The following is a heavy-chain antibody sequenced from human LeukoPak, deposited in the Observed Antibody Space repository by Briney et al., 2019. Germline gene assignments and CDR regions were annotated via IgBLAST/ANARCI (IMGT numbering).Heavy chain of an antibody. V-gene: IGHV3-53*01. J-gene: IGHJ4*02. CDR3: AREYCGGGSCYRRQYYFDY. D-gene: IGHD2-15*01. Sequence: GGSLRLSCAVSGFTVSSNSMSWVRQAPGKGLEWVSILYSGGGTDYADSVKGRFTISRDNSKNTLYLGMNSLRVEDTAVYYCAREYCGGGSCYRRQYYFDYWGQGTLVTVSS. CDR1: GFTVSSNS. CDR2: LYSGGGT.